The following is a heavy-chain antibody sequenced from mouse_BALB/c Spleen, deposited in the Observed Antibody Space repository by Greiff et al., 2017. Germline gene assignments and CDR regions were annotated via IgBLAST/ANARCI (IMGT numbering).Heavy chain of an antibody. CDR1: GFNIKDTY. Sequence: VQLKQSGAELVKPGASVKLSCTASGFNIKDTYMHWVKQRPEQGLEWIGRIDPANGNTKYDPKFQGKATITADTSSNTAYLQLSSLTSEDTAVYYCARDYYGSSSWFAYWGQGTLVTVSA. V-gene: IGHV14-3*02. CDR3: ARDYYGSSSWFAY. J-gene: IGHJ3*01. CDR2: IDPANGNT. D-gene: IGHD1-1*01.